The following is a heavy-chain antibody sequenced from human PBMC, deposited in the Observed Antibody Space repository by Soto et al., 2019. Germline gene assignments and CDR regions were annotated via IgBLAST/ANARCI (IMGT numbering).Heavy chain of an antibody. D-gene: IGHD6-25*01. CDR1: GFTFGDYA. CDR2: ISWDTDNI. J-gene: IGHJ5*02. Sequence: SLRLSCVASGFTFGDYAMHWVRQAPGKGREGVAGISWDTDNIGYADSVKGRFTISRDNAGHALYLQMNSLRHEDTAVYYCFRGRRATFAPWGQGTQVTVSS. CDR3: FRGRRATFAP. V-gene: IGHV3-9*01.